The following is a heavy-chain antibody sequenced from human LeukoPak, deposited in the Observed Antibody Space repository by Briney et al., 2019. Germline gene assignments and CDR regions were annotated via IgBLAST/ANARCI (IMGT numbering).Heavy chain of an antibody. CDR1: GYIFSNYW. CDR2: IYPGDSDT. CDR3: ARGGGGSYYGFYFDY. Sequence: GESLKISCKGSGYIFSNYWIGWVRQMPGKGLEWMGIIYPGDSDTRYSPSFQGQVTISADKSISTAYLQWSSLKASDTAMYYCARGGGGSYYGFYFDYWGQGTLVTVSS. J-gene: IGHJ4*02. V-gene: IGHV5-51*01. D-gene: IGHD1-26*01.